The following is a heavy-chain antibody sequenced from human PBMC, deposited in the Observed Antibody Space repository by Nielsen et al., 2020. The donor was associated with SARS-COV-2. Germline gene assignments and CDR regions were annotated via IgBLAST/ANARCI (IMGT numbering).Heavy chain of an antibody. Sequence: SETLSLTCAVSGGSISSGGYSWSWIRQPPGKGLEWIGYIYHSGRTYYNPSLKSRVTISVDRSKNQFSLKLSSVTAADTAVYYCARGGRISFGGADDAFDIWGQGTMVTVSS. V-gene: IGHV4-30-2*01. CDR2: IYHSGRT. D-gene: IGHD3-16*01. J-gene: IGHJ3*02. CDR1: GGSISSGGYS. CDR3: ARGGRISFGGADDAFDI.